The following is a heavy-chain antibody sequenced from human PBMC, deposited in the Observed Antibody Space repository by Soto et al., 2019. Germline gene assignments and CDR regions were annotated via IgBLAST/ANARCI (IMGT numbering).Heavy chain of an antibody. D-gene: IGHD2-21*02. CDR1: GGTFSSYT. J-gene: IGHJ6*03. CDR2: IIPILGIA. V-gene: IGHV1-69*02. Sequence: QVQLVQSGAEVKKPGSSVKVSCKASGGTFSSYTISWVRQAPGQGLEWMGRIIPILGIANYAQKFQGRVTITADKSTSTAYMELSSLRSEDTAVYYCASGDNYYYYYMDVWGKGTTVTVSS. CDR3: ASGDNYYYYYMDV.